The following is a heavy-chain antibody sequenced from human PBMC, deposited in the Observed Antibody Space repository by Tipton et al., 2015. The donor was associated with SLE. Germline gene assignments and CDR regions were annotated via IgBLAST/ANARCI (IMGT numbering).Heavy chain of an antibody. Sequence: SLRLSCAASGFTFSSYAMHWVRQAPGKGLEWVAVISYDGSNKYYADSVKGRFTISRDNSKNTLYRQMNSLRAEDTAVYYCARDLYSSGWYGSLLDYWGQGTLVTVSS. CDR2: ISYDGSNK. V-gene: IGHV3-30*04. D-gene: IGHD6-19*01. CDR3: ARDLYSSGWYGSLLDY. CDR1: GFTFSSYA. J-gene: IGHJ4*02.